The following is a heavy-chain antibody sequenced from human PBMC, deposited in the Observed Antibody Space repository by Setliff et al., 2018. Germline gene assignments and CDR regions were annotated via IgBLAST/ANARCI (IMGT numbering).Heavy chain of an antibody. CDR1: GFTFNNYA. CDR3: AKDLGGFDY. CDR2: ISAVNSGT. V-gene: IGHV3-23*01. J-gene: IGHJ4*02. D-gene: IGHD3-16*01. Sequence: PGGSLRLSCEASGFTFNNYAMSWARQAPGKGLEWVSFISAVNSGTYYIDSVKGRFTISRDNSKNTLYLQMNSLRAEDTAVYYCAKDLGGFDYWGQGTLVTVSS.